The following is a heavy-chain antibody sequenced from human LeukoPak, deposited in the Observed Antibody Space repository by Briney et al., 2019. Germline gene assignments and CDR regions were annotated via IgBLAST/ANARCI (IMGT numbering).Heavy chain of an antibody. J-gene: IGHJ4*02. Sequence: PSETLSLTCTVSGGSISSYYWSWIRQPPGKGLEWIGYIYYSGSTNYNPSLKSRVTISVDTSKNQFSLKLSSVTAADTAVYYCAGISHRYFDYWGQGTLVTVSS. V-gene: IGHV4-59*01. CDR2: IYYSGST. CDR3: AGISHRYFDY. CDR1: GGSISSYY.